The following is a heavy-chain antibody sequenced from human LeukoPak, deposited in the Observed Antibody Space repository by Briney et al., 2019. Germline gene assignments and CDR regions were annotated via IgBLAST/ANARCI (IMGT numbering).Heavy chain of an antibody. D-gene: IGHD3-9*01. CDR2: INHSGST. J-gene: IGHJ6*03. V-gene: IGHV4-34*01. CDR3: ATGVHYDILTGYYIYYYYYMDV. CDR1: GGSFSGYY. Sequence: PSETLSLTCAVYGGSFSGYYWSWIRQPPGKGLEWIGEINHSGSTNYNPSLKSRVTISVDTSKNQFSLKLSSVTAADTAVYYCATGVHYDILTGYYIYYYYYMDVWGKGTTVTVS.